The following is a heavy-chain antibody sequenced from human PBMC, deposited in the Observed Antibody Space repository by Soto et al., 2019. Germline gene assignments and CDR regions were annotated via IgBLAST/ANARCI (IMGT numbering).Heavy chain of an antibody. J-gene: IGHJ4*02. V-gene: IGHV1-69*02. D-gene: IGHD2-21*01. Sequence: QVQLVQSGAEVERPGSSVKVSCKASGGTFSTYTISWVRQAPGQGLEWLGRIIPLFGLPNHVQKFQDRVTITADKSTDTAYLEMNSLRPEDTAVYYCAFDVQTGVVYFDNWGQGTLVTVSS. CDR2: IIPLFGLP. CDR3: AFDVQTGVVYFDN. CDR1: GGTFSTYT.